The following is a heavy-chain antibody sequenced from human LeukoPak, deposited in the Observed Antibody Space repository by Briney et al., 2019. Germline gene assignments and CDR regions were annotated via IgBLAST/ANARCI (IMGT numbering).Heavy chain of an antibody. V-gene: IGHV3-7*04. CDR2: IKQDGTEK. Sequence: PGGSLRLSCAASGFTFSSYWMSWVRQAPGEGLEWVANIKQDGTEKYYMDSVKGRFPISRDNAKNSLYLQMNALRAEDTAVYYCARDVRPDYWGQGTLVTVST. J-gene: IGHJ4*02. CDR1: GFTFSSYW. CDR3: ARDVRPDY. D-gene: IGHD6-6*01.